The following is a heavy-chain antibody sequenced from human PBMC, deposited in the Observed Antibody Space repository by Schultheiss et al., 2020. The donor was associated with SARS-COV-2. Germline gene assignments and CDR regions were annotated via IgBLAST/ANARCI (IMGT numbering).Heavy chain of an antibody. D-gene: IGHD6-13*01. Sequence: SETLSLTCTVSGGSISSSSYYWGWIRQPPGKGLEWIGYIYYSGSTYYNPSLKSRVTISVDTSKNQFSLKLSSVTAADTAVYYCARGAPGIAAAGSLDYWGQGTLVTVSS. J-gene: IGHJ4*02. CDR2: IYYSGST. V-gene: IGHV4-39*07. CDR3: ARGAPGIAAAGSLDY. CDR1: GGSISSSSYY.